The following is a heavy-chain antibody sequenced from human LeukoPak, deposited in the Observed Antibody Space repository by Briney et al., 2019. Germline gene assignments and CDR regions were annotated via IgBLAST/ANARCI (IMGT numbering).Heavy chain of an antibody. V-gene: IGHV3-74*01. D-gene: IGHD1-26*01. Sequence: GGSLRLSCAASGFTFSSHWMHWVRQAPGKGLVWVSRINEDGSTTNYADSVKGRSTIFRDNAKNTLYLQMNSLRAEDTAVYYCVRDLGGRSGHWGQGTLVTVSS. CDR1: GFTFSSHW. CDR2: INEDGSTT. J-gene: IGHJ4*02. CDR3: VRDLGGRSGH.